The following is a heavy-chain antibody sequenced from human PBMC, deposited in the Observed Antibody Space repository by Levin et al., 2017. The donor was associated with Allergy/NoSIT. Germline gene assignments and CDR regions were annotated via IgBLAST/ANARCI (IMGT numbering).Heavy chain of an antibody. CDR3: ARQRRKNSIFGVIRRQGWFDS. V-gene: IGHV4-34*12. CDR1: GESFSGFY. J-gene: IGHJ5*01. D-gene: IGHD3-3*01. CDR2: IIHSGST. Sequence: SSETLSLTCAVYGESFSGFYWSWIRQPPGKGLEWIGEIIHSGSTNYNPSLKSRVTISIDTSRNQFSLKLSSVTAADTALYYCARQRRKNSIFGVIRRQGWFDSWGQGTLVTVSS.